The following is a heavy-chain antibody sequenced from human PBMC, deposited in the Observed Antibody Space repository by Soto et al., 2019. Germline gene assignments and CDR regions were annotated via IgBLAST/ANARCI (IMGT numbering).Heavy chain of an antibody. CDR1: GYTFTSYD. J-gene: IGHJ4*02. Sequence: GASVKVSCKASGYTFTSYDINWVRQAPGQGLEWMGRIIPILGIANYAQKFQGRVTITADKSTSTAYMELSSLRSEDTAVYYCARDDYYFDYWGQGTLVTVSS. CDR2: IIPILGIA. CDR3: ARDDYYFDY. V-gene: IGHV1-69*04.